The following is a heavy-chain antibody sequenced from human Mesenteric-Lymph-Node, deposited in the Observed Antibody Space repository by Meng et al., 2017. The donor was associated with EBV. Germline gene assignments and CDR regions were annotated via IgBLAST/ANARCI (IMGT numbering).Heavy chain of an antibody. CDR1: GFSFSTYS. CDR2: ISSGSTYA. Sequence: EVQLVESGGXLVKPGGXLRLSCAVSGFSFSTYSMEWVRQAPGKGLEWVSYISSGSTYAHYADSVKGRFTISRDNAKNALYLQMNSLRVEDTAVYYCARPMRGGYKMEFEYGGQGTLVTVSS. V-gene: IGHV3-21*02. D-gene: IGHD5-24*01. J-gene: IGHJ4*02. CDR3: ARPMRGGYKMEFEY.